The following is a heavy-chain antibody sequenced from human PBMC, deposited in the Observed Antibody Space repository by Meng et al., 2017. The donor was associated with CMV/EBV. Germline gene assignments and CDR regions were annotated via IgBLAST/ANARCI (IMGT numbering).Heavy chain of an antibody. CDR2: IYYCGRT. CDR1: GGSISGGDYY. J-gene: IGHJ4*02. V-gene: IGHV4-30-4*08. D-gene: IGHD2-2*01. Sequence: QVQTMGSGPVLVKPSQPLSLTGSVYGGSISGGDYYWSCIRQPPGKGLELIGYIYYCGRTYYTPTLKSRVTISVDTSKNQCSLKLSYVTAEDTAVYYCARVGSTSCYDYWGQGTLVTVSS. CDR3: ARVGSTSCYDY.